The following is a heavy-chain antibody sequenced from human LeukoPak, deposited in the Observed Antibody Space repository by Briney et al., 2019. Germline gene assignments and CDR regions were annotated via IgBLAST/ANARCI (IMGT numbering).Heavy chain of an antibody. D-gene: IGHD1-14*01. CDR2: IYPGDSDT. Sequence: GESLKISCKGSGYRFASYWIGWVRQMPGKGLEWMGFIYPGDSDTSYSPSFQGQVTISADKSINTAYLQWSSLRASDTAIYYCAKLSATYHLDYWGQGTLVTVSS. V-gene: IGHV5-51*01. CDR3: AKLSATYHLDY. J-gene: IGHJ4*02. CDR1: GYRFASYW.